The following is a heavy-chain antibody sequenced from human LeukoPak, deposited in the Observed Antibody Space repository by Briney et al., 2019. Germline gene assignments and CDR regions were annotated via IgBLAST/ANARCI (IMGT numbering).Heavy chain of an antibody. CDR3: ARAWARREQQLALSWFDP. CDR1: GGSFSGYY. V-gene: IGHV4-34*01. CDR2: INHSGST. Sequence: PSETLSLTCAVSGGSFSGYYWSWIRQPPGKGLEWIGEINHSGSTNYNPSLKSRVTISVDTSKNQFSLKLSSVTAADTAVYYCARAWARREQQLALSWFDPWGQGTLVTVSS. J-gene: IGHJ5*02. D-gene: IGHD6-13*01.